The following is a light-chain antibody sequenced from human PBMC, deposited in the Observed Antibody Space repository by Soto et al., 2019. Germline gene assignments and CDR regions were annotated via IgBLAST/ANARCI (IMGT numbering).Light chain of an antibody. Sequence: AIQLTQSPSSLSVSVGDRVIITFRGSQGIHTALAWYQHKPGHAPMLLIYDASTVEAGVPSRFSGSGSGTDLTLTISSLQPEDFAAYYCQQCSNYLLVFGQGTRLEIK. CDR1: QGIHTA. V-gene: IGKV1D-13*01. J-gene: IGKJ5*01. CDR2: DAS. CDR3: QQCSNYLLV.